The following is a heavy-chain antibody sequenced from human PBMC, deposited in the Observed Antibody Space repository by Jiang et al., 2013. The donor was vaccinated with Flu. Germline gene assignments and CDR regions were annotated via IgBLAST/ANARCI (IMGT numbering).Heavy chain of an antibody. CDR1: GFTFNTYT. Sequence: LLESGGGLVKPGESLRLSCAASGFTFNTYTMTWVRQAPGKGLEWVSSISRSSSYIYYADSVKGRFTISRDNAKNSLSLQINSLRAEDTAVYFCARGGANQEGHLLYYFDYWGQGTLVTVSS. D-gene: IGHD4/OR15-4a*01. V-gene: IGHV3-21*01. CDR2: ISRSSSYI. J-gene: IGHJ4*02. CDR3: ARGGANQEGHLLYYFDY.